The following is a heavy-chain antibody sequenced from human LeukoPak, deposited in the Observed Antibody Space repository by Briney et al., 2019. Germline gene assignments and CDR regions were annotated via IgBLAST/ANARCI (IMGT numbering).Heavy chain of an antibody. J-gene: IGHJ4*02. CDR1: GYTFTSYG. V-gene: IGHV1-18*01. Sequence: ASVKVSCKASGYTFTSYGINWVRQAPGQGLEWMGWISAYNGNTNYAQKLQGRVTMTTDTSTSTAYMEPRSLRSDDTAVYYCARDLSYDSSGNYPDYWGQGTLVTVSS. D-gene: IGHD3-22*01. CDR3: ARDLSYDSSGNYPDY. CDR2: ISAYNGNT.